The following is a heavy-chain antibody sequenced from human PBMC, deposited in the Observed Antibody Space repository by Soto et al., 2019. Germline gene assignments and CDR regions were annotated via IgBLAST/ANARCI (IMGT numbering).Heavy chain of an antibody. V-gene: IGHV2-5*01. CDR3: AHSDSGSSGWKTIDY. J-gene: IGHJ4*02. Sequence: SCPTLVNPTQALTLTCTFSGFSLSTSGVGXGWIRQPPGKALEWLALIYWNDDKRYSPSLKSRLTITKDTSKNQVVLTMTNMDPVDTSTYYCAHSDSGSSGWKTIDYWGQGTLVTVSS. CDR1: GFSLSTSGVG. D-gene: IGHD6-19*01. CDR2: IYWNDDK.